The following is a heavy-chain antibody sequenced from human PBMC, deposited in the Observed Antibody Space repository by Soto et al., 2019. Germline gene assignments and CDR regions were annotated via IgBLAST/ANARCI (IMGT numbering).Heavy chain of an antibody. CDR2: IYYSGST. Sequence: SETLSLTCTVSGGSISSYYWSWIRQPLGKGLEWIGYIYYSGSTNYNPSLKSRVTISVDTSKNQFSLKLSSVTAADTAVYYCARKHRNYDFWSGYMENWFDPWGQGTLVTVSS. J-gene: IGHJ5*02. V-gene: IGHV4-59*01. CDR3: ARKHRNYDFWSGYMENWFDP. D-gene: IGHD3-3*01. CDR1: GGSISSYY.